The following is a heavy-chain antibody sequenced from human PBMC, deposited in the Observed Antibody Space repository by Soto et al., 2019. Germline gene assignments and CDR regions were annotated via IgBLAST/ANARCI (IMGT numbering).Heavy chain of an antibody. D-gene: IGHD6-19*01. CDR1: GFTFSDSA. CDR2: VSHDGRNT. CDR3: AKGGRQWLVTSDFNY. Sequence: GFTFSDSAMHWVHQAPGKGLEWVAVVSHDGRNTHYADSVKGRFTISRDSSKNTVSLEMTSLRAEDTAVYYCAKGGRQWLVTSDFNYWGQGALVTVS. J-gene: IGHJ4*02. V-gene: IGHV3-30*18.